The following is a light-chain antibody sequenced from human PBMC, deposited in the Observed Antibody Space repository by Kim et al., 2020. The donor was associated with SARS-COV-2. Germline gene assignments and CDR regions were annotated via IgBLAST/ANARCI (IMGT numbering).Light chain of an antibody. V-gene: IGLV2-14*03. CDR2: DVS. Sequence: PAPSITISGTGTRSDVCSYYSVSWYQPHPAKAPKLLIDDVSTRPAWVRTPVSGSGSGASASLTVPGLQAEDEDDYCCRSYTSSAVVFGGGTQLTVL. CDR3: RSYTSSAVV. J-gene: IGLJ2*01. CDR1: RSDVCSYYS.